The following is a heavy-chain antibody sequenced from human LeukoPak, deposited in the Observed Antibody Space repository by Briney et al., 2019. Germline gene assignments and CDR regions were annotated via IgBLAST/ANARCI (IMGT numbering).Heavy chain of an antibody. CDR3: ARELRYYGSGSSINWFDP. V-gene: IGHV1-18*01. CDR1: GYTCTIYS. D-gene: IGHD3-10*01. Sequence: ASVKLSCNSSGYTCTIYSISWVRQAHAPGHERVGLINTYNGNTNYSQKLQGRVTITTDKSTSTAYMELMSLRSDDTAVYYYARELRYYGSGSSINWFDPWGQGTLVTVSS. J-gene: IGHJ5*02. CDR2: INTYNGNT.